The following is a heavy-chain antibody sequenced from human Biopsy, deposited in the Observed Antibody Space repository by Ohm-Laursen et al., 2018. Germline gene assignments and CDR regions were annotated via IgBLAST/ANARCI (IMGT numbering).Heavy chain of an antibody. CDR3: ATRGGDDFWSGHYSEIYYYYTLDV. CDR2: IKPNNGDT. CDR1: GYTYPDYY. V-gene: IGHV1-2*02. Sequence: ASVKVSCKASGYTYPDYYVHWVRQAPGQGLEWMGWIKPNNGDTDYSQRFQGRVTLAWDRSASAGYMEVSSLRSGDTALYYCATRGGDDFWSGHYSEIYYYYTLDVWGQGTTVTVSS. D-gene: IGHD3-3*01. J-gene: IGHJ6*02.